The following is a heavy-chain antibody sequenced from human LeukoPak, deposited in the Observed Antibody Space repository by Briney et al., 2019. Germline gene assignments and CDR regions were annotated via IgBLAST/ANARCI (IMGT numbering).Heavy chain of an antibody. Sequence: GASVKVSCKASGYTFTGYYMHWVRQAPGQGLEWMGWINPNSGGTNYAQRFQGRVTMTRDTSISTAYMELSRLRSDDTAVYYRARGPVDAADPIPDFDYWGQGTLVTVSS. J-gene: IGHJ4*02. CDR1: GYTFTGYY. D-gene: IGHD6-13*01. V-gene: IGHV1-2*02. CDR3: ARGPVDAADPIPDFDY. CDR2: INPNSGGT.